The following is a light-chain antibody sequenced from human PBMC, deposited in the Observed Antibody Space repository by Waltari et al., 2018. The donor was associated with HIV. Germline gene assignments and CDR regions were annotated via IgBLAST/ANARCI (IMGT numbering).Light chain of an antibody. J-gene: IGLJ2*01. CDR2: EVT. V-gene: IGLV2-8*01. CDR3: SSFANRDGFYVL. Sequence: QSALTQPPSASGPPGQSVTLSCTGTNSDIGTYDYVSWYQQHPGKAPTLVISEVTKRPSGVSDRFSGSKSGNTAFLTVSGLQAEDEADYYCSSFANRDGFYVLFGGGTRLTVL. CDR1: NSDIGTYDY.